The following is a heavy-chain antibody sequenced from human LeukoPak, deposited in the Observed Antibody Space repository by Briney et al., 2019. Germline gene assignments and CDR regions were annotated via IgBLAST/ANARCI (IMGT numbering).Heavy chain of an antibody. CDR2: ISGSGGST. Sequence: PGGSLRLSCAASGFTFSSYAMSWVRQAPGKGLEWGSAISGSGGSTYYADSVKGRFTISRDNAKNTLYLQMNSPRAEDTAVYYCASLDIVVVPAAPSQMLPPRTRYGMDVWGQGTTVTVSS. V-gene: IGHV3-23*01. CDR1: GFTFSSYA. D-gene: IGHD2-2*01. CDR3: ASLDIVVVPAAPSQMLPPRTRYGMDV. J-gene: IGHJ6*02.